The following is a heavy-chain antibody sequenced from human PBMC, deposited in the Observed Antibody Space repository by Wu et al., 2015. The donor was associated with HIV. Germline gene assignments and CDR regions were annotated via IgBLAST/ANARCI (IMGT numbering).Heavy chain of an antibody. V-gene: IGHV1-8*01. CDR2: MNPNSGNT. CDR3: TRVIHRRITTAGPDYYYYAMDV. J-gene: IGHJ6*02. D-gene: IGHD6-13*01. CDR1: GYTFTSYD. Sequence: QVQLVQSGAEVKQPGASVKVSCKASGYTFTSYDINWVRQVTGQGLEWMGWMNPNSGNTGYAQNFQGRVTMTRNTSISTAYMDLSSLTSEDTAVYFXTRVIHRRITTAGPDYYYYAMDVWAKGP.